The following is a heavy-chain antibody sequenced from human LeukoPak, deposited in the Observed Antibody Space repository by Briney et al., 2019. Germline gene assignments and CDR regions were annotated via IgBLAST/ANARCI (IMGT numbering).Heavy chain of an antibody. Sequence: PGGSLRLSCAASGFTLSSYDMHWVRQATGKGLEWVSAIGAAGGTYYPGSVKGRFTISRENAKNSLYLQMNSLRAGDTAVYYCARGARYSSGWYPDYWGQGTLVTVSS. V-gene: IGHV3-13*01. CDR1: GFTLSSYD. D-gene: IGHD6-19*01. J-gene: IGHJ4*02. CDR3: ARGARYSSGWYPDY. CDR2: IGAAGGT.